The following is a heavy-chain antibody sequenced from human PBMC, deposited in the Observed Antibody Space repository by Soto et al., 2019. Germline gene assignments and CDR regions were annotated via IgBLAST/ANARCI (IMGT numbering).Heavy chain of an antibody. Sequence: QVHLVQSGAEVKKPGASVKVSCKASGYTFTSYGITWVRQAPGQGLEWMGWISAHNGNTDYAQKLQCRVIVTRDTSTSTAYMELRSLISDDTAVYDCARGTYGDYWGQGALVTVSS. J-gene: IGHJ4*02. V-gene: IGHV1-18*01. D-gene: IGHD4-17*01. CDR1: GYTFTSYG. CDR2: ISAHNGNT. CDR3: ARGTYGDY.